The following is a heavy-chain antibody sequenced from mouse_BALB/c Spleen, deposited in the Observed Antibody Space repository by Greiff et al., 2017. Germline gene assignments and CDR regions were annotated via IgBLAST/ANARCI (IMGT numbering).Heavy chain of an antibody. V-gene: IGHV1S81*02. CDR1: GYTFTSYY. CDR2: INPSNGGT. J-gene: IGHJ3*01. Sequence: VQLQQFGAELVKPGASVKLSCKASGYTFTSYYMYWVKQRPGQGLEWIGEINPSNGGTNFNEKFKSKATLTVDKSSSTAYMQLSSLTSEDSAVYYCTREGVHYGSSYPFAYWGQGTLVTVSA. D-gene: IGHD1-1*01. CDR3: TREGVHYGSSYPFAY.